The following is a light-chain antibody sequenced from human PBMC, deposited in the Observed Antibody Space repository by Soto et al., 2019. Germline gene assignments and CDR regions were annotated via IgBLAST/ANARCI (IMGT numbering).Light chain of an antibody. V-gene: IGLV2-23*01. CDR3: CSYAGSRGLV. CDR1: SSDDGSYNL. J-gene: IGLJ2*01. Sequence: QSALTQPASVSGSPGQSITISCTGTSSDDGSYNLVSWYQQHPGKAPKLMIYEGSKRPSGVSNRFSGSKSGNTASLTISGLQAEDEADYYCCSYAGSRGLVSGGGTKLTVL. CDR2: EGS.